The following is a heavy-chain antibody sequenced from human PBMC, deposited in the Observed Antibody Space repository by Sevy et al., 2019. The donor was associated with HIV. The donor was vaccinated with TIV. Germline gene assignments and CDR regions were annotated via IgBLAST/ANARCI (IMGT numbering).Heavy chain of an antibody. CDR3: ARDPRYYDILTGYPDY. CDR2: IWYDGSNK. J-gene: IGHJ4*02. CDR1: GFTFSSYG. Sequence: GGSLRLSCAASGFTFSSYGMHWVRQAPGKGLEWVAVIWYDGSNKYYADSVKGRFTISRDNSKNTLYLQMNSLRAEDTAVYYCARDPRYYDILTGYPDYWGQGTLVTVS. V-gene: IGHV3-33*01. D-gene: IGHD3-9*01.